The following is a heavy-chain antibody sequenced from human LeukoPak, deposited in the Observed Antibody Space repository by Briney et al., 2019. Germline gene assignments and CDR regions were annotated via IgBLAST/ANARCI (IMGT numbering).Heavy chain of an antibody. J-gene: IGHJ4*02. CDR2: IRFDGSHQ. Sequence: PGGSLRLSCTASGFNLYNYAMNWVRQAPGKGLEWVAFIRFDGSHQYYGDSVKGRFTIFRDNSRNTLYLQMNSLTSEDTAIYYCARSVAAGTLSRAFDSWGQGTLATVSS. V-gene: IGHV3-30*02. CDR1: GFNLYNYA. D-gene: IGHD2-21*01. CDR3: ARSVAAGTLSRAFDS.